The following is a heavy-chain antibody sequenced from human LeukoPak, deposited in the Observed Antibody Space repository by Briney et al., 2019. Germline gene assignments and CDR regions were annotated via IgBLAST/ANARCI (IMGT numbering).Heavy chain of an antibody. V-gene: IGHV3-30-3*01. Sequence: GGSLRLSCAASGFTFSDYAMHWVRQAPGKGLEWVAGISYDGSSKYCAGSVKGRYTIFRDNSMYTLFLQMNRLRGEESAVYYCARGSYGMDVWGQGTTVTVSS. CDR2: ISYDGSSK. J-gene: IGHJ6*02. CDR3: ARGSYGMDV. CDR1: GFTFSDYA.